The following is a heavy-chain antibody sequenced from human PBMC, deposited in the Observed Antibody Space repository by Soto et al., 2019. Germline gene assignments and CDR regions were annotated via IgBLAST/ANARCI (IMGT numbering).Heavy chain of an antibody. V-gene: IGHV3-74*01. J-gene: IGHJ5*02. CDR3: ARDYYYDSRSSSVNWFDP. Sequence: GGSLRLSCVASEFTFSKYWMHWVRQAPGKGRVWVSRINMDGTKQPYADSVQGRFTVSRDNANNTLYLQMNSLGAEETAVYSCARDYYYDSRSSSVNWFDPWGQGTLVTVSS. D-gene: IGHD3-22*01. CDR2: INMDGTKQ. CDR1: EFTFSKYW.